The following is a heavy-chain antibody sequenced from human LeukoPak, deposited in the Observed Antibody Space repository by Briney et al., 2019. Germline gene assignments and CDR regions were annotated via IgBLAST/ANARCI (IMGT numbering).Heavy chain of an antibody. V-gene: IGHV3-23*01. Sequence: GGSLRLSCVVSGFTLSSYAMTWVRQAPGKGLEWVSGISGSGGSTYYADSVKGRFTMSRDNSKNTLYLQMNSLRAEDRAVYYCAKDGPAAAYPYYFDYWGQGTLVTVSS. D-gene: IGHD6-13*01. CDR1: GFTLSSYA. CDR3: AKDGPAAAYPYYFDY. CDR2: ISGSGGST. J-gene: IGHJ4*02.